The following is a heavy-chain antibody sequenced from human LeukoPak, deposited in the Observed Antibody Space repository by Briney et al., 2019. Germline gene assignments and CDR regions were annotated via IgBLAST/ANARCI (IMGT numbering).Heavy chain of an antibody. D-gene: IGHD7-27*01. Sequence: GGSLRLSCAASGFTFSSYGMHWVRQAPGKGLEWVAVISYDGSNKYYADSVKGRFTISRDNPKNTLYLQMNSLRAEDTAVYYCAKDRTMEQLGTYYYGMDVWGQGTTVTVSS. CDR2: ISYDGSNK. CDR3: AKDRTMEQLGTYYYGMDV. J-gene: IGHJ6*02. CDR1: GFTFSSYG. V-gene: IGHV3-30*18.